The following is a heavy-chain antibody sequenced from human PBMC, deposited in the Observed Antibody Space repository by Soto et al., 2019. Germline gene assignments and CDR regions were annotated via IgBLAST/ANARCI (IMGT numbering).Heavy chain of an antibody. V-gene: IGHV3-7*03. CDR3: ASLNWEVPATGP. D-gene: IGHD2-2*01. J-gene: IGHJ4*02. CDR2: IKDDGTKT. Sequence: PGVSLRLSCAASGFTFGYYWMSWVRQAPGKGLEWVANIKDDGTKTFYADSVRGRFTISRDNAKNSLYLQMNSLRAEDTAVYYCASLNWEVPATGPWGRGTLVTVSS. CDR1: GFTFGYYW.